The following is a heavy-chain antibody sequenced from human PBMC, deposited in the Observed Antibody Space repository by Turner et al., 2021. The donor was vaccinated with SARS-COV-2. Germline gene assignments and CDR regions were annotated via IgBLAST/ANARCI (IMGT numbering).Heavy chain of an antibody. CDR2: IHYTGIT. Sequence: QLQLQESGPGLVKPSDTLSLTCTVSDGSITTYSYYWGWIRQPPGKGLEWIGSIHYTGITYYILSLKSRVTISIDTSKNQVSLKLSSVTAADTAVYDCARDILSGPIFDFWAQGTLITVSS. CDR3: ARDILSGPIFDF. V-gene: IGHV4-39*01. D-gene: IGHD3-9*01. CDR1: DGSITTYSYY. J-gene: IGHJ4*02.